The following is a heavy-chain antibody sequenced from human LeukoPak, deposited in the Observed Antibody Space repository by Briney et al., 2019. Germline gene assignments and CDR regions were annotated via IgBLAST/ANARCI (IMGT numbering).Heavy chain of an antibody. CDR3: TKVRTFAVAGTFDY. J-gene: IGHJ4*02. Sequence: GGSLRLSCAASGFTFSSYAMSWVRQAPGKGLEWVSAISGSGGSTYYADSVKGRFTISRDNSKNTLYLQMNSLRAEDTAVYYCTKVRTFAVAGTFDYWGQGSLVTVSS. CDR2: ISGSGGST. CDR1: GFTFSSYA. V-gene: IGHV3-23*01. D-gene: IGHD6-19*01.